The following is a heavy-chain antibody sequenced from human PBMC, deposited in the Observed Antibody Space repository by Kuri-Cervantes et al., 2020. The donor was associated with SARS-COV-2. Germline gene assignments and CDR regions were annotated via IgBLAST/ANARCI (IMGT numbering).Heavy chain of an antibody. CDR1: GFTFSSYG. J-gene: IGHJ6*02. D-gene: IGHD2-8*02. CDR2: IWYDGSNK. V-gene: IGHV3-33*08. CDR3: ARDTGGTMIYYYYYYGMDV. Sequence: GGSLRLSCAAPGFTFSSYGMHWVRQAPGKGLEWVAVIWYDGSNKYYADSVKGRFTISRDNSKNTLYLQMNSLRAEDTAVYYCARDTGGTMIYYYYYYGMDVWGQGTTVTVSS.